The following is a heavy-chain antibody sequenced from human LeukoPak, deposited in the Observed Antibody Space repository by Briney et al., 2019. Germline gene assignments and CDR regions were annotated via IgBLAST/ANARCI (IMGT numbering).Heavy chain of an antibody. Sequence: ASVKVSCKASGYTFTSYYMHWVRQAPGQGLEWMGIINPSGGSTSYAQKFQGRVTMTRDTSTSTVYMELSSLRSDDTAMYYCARGTGFNYYFDYWGQGTLVTVSS. D-gene: IGHD7-27*01. CDR1: GYTFTSYY. CDR3: ARGTGFNYYFDY. CDR2: INPSGGST. J-gene: IGHJ4*02. V-gene: IGHV1-46*01.